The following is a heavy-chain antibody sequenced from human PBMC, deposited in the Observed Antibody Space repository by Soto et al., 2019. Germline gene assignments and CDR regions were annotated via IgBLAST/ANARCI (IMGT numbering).Heavy chain of an antibody. CDR3: ARDGPPYAWRSYYNHGLDV. J-gene: IGHJ6*02. D-gene: IGHD3-10*01. CDR2: ISYDGSNK. V-gene: IGHV3-30-3*01. CDR1: GFTFSTYA. Sequence: LRLSCAASGFTFSTYAMYWVRQAPGKGLEWVAVISYDGSNKYYADSVKGRFTISRDNSKNTLYLQMNSLRVEDTAAYYCARDGPPYAWRSYYNHGLDVWGQGTMVTVSS.